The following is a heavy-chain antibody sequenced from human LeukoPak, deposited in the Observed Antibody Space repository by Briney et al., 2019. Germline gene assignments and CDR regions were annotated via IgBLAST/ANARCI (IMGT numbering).Heavy chain of an antibody. Sequence: PSETLSLTCAVYGGSFSGYYWSWIRQPPGKGLEWIGEINHSGSTNYNPSLKSRVTISVDTSKNQFSLKLSSVTAADTAVYYCARRNTWIQLWKGRGNWFDPWGQGTLVTVSS. CDR3: ARRNTWIQLWKGRGNWFDP. D-gene: IGHD5-18*01. V-gene: IGHV4-34*01. J-gene: IGHJ5*02. CDR2: INHSGST. CDR1: GGSFSGYY.